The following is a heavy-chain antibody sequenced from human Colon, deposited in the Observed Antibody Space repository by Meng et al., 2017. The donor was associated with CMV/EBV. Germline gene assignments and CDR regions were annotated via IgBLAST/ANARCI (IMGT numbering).Heavy chain of an antibody. J-gene: IGHJ4*02. Sequence: VQLMQLGAGLKGPGASVTVACKTSEYTFSDYDRHWVRQAPGQGLEWMGWIRSDGSATNYAQKFRGRVTMTRDASVSTAYMELSGLTSDDTAVYFCVRSSGWSLFDYWGPGALVTVSS. D-gene: IGHD6-19*01. CDR2: IRSDGSAT. CDR3: VRSSGWSLFDY. V-gene: IGHV1-2*02. CDR1: EYTFSDYD.